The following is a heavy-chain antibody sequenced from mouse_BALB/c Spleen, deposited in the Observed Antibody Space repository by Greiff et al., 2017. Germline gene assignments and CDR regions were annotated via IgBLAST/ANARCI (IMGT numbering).Heavy chain of an antibody. Sequence: EVQLQQSGPELVKPGASVKISCKASGYSFTGYYMHWVKQSHVKSLEWIGRINPYNGATSYNQNFKDKASLTVDKSSSTAYMELHSLTSEDSAVYYCARHWEVFDYWGQGTTLTVSS. D-gene: IGHD4-1*01. CDR1: GYSFTGYY. CDR3: ARHWEVFDY. V-gene: IGHV1-31*01. CDR2: INPYNGAT. J-gene: IGHJ2*01.